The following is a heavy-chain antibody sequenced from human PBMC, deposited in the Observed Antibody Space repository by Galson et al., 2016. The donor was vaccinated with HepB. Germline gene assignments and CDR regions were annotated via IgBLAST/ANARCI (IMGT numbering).Heavy chain of an antibody. D-gene: IGHD3-22*01. CDR1: GYTFSSYG. Sequence: SVKVSCKASGYTFSSYGISWVRQAPGQGLEWMGWVSGYNGRTNYAQKFQGRITMTADKSTSTGYMELSSLRSEDTAVYFCARGGYYDSSGSLRYWGQGTLVTVSS. V-gene: IGHV1-18*04. CDR2: VSGYNGRT. CDR3: ARGGYYDSSGSLRY. J-gene: IGHJ4*02.